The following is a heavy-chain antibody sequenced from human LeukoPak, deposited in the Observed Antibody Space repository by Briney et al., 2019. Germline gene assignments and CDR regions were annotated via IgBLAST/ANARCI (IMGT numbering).Heavy chain of an antibody. D-gene: IGHD2-2*01. Sequence: GGSLRLSCAASGFTFSSCGMSWVRQAPGKGLEWVSALSDSGGSTFYADSVKGRFTISRDNSKNTLYLQMNRLRAEDTAVYYCAKDRHCSSISCYRGYFDYWGQGTLVTVSS. CDR2: LSDSGGST. CDR1: GFTFSSCG. CDR3: AKDRHCSSISCYRGYFDY. J-gene: IGHJ4*02. V-gene: IGHV3-23*01.